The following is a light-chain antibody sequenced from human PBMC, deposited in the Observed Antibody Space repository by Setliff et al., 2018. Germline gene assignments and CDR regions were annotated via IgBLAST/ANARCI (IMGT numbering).Light chain of an antibody. CDR2: DVN. Sequence: QSVLAQPASVSGSPGQSITISCTGSSSDIGAYDYVSWYQQHPGKAPKLMIYDVNNRPSGVSNRFSGSKSANTASLTISGLQAEDEADYYCCSYAGSSTFVFGGGTKGTVL. CDR3: CSYAGSSTFV. CDR1: SSDIGAYDY. J-gene: IGLJ1*01. V-gene: IGLV2-14*03.